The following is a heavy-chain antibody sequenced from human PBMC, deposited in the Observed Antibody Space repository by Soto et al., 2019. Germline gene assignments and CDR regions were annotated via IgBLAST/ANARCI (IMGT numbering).Heavy chain of an antibody. CDR2: ISAYNGNT. CDR1: GYTFTSYG. D-gene: IGHD1-7*01. Sequence: ASVKVSCKASGYTFTSYGISWVRQAPGQGLEWMGWISAYNGNTNYAQKLQGRVTMTTDTSTSTAYMELSSLRSEDTAVYYCARDRGRAGTTAKTNYYYYYGMDVWGQGTTVTVSS. J-gene: IGHJ6*02. V-gene: IGHV1-18*01. CDR3: ARDRGRAGTTAKTNYYYYYGMDV.